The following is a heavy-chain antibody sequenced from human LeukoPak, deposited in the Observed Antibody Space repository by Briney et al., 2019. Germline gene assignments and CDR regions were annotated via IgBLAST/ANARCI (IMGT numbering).Heavy chain of an antibody. CDR2: IYYSGST. J-gene: IGHJ4*02. CDR1: GGSISSYY. D-gene: IGHD3-3*01. Sequence: SETLSLTCTVSGGSISSYYWSWIRQPPGKGLEWIGYIYYSGSTNYNPSLKSRVTISVDTSKNQFSLKLSPVTAADTAVYYCARHSGLRFLEWFPDYWGQGTLVTVSS. CDR3: ARHSGLRFLEWFPDY. V-gene: IGHV4-59*08.